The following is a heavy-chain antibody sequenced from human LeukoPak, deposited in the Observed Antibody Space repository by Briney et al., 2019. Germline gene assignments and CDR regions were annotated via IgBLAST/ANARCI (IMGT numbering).Heavy chain of an antibody. CDR2: IYSGGGT. D-gene: IGHD6-13*01. CDR1: GLAVSSNY. CDR3: ARHIAAADYFDY. Sequence: GGSLRLSCAASGLAVSSNYMSWVRQAPGKGLEWVSVIYSGGGTFYADSVKGRFTISRDNSKNTLYLQMHSLRAEDTAVYYCARHIAAADYFDYWGQGTLVTVSS. V-gene: IGHV3-53*01. J-gene: IGHJ4*02.